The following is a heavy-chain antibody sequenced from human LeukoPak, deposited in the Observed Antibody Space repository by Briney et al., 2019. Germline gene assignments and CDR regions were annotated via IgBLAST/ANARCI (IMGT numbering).Heavy chain of an antibody. CDR2: ISYDGSNK. D-gene: IGHD6-19*01. CDR3: AKEIPLGVAVADYLGY. Sequence: PGGSLRLSCAASGFTFSSYGMHWVRQAPGKGLEWVAVISYDGSNKYYADSVKGRLTISRDNSKNTLYLQMNSLRAEDTAVYYCAKEIPLGVAVADYLGYWGQGTLVTVSS. J-gene: IGHJ4*02. V-gene: IGHV3-30*18. CDR1: GFTFSSYG.